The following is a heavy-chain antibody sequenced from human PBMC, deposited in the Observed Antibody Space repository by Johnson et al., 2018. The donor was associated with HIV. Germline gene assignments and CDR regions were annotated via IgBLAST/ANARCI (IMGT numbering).Heavy chain of an antibody. CDR1: GFTFSSYA. CDR3: ARVRIGRENAFDI. CDR2: ISYDGSNK. D-gene: IGHD1-26*01. Sequence: QVQLVESGGGVVQPGRSLRLSCAASGFTFSSYAMHWVRQAPGKGLEWVAVISYDGSNKYYADSVKGRFTISRDTSKNTLYLQMNSLRAEDTAVYYCARVRIGRENAFDIWGQGTMVTVSS. J-gene: IGHJ3*02. V-gene: IGHV3-30-3*01.